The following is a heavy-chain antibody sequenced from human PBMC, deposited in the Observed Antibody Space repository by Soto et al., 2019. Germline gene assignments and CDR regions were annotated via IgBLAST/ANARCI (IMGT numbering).Heavy chain of an antibody. J-gene: IGHJ3*02. CDR1: GGSISSYY. CDR3: ARVPPRNSRGHFAFDI. V-gene: IGHV4-59*01. Sequence: SETLSLTCTVSGGSISSYYWSWIRQPPGKGLEWIGYIYYSGSTNYNPSLKSRVTISVDTSKNQFSLKLSSVTAADTAVYYCARVPPRNSRGHFAFDIWGQGTMVTVSS. D-gene: IGHD6-13*01. CDR2: IYYSGST.